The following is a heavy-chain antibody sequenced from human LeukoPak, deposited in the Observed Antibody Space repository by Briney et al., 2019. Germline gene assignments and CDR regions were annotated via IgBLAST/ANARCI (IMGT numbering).Heavy chain of an antibody. D-gene: IGHD2-2*02. CDR2: ISSPGGNT. V-gene: IGHV3-23*01. CDR3: ARDSYCTSTSCYIDY. Sequence: PGGSLRLSCTSSGFILSSFAMSWVRQAPGKGLEWVSSISSPGGNTYYADSVKGRFTISRDISKNTLYLQMNSLRAEDTAVYYCARDSYCTSTSCYIDYWGQGTLVTVSS. J-gene: IGHJ4*02. CDR1: GFILSSFA.